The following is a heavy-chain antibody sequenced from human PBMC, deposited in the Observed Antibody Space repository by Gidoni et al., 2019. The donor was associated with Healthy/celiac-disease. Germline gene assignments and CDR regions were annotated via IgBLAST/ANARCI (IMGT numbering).Heavy chain of an antibody. CDR1: GYTFTGYY. Sequence: QVQLVQSGAEVKKPGASVKVSCKASGYTFTGYYMPWVRQAPGQGLKWMGWINPNSGGTNYAQKFQGWVTMTRDTSISTAYMELSRLRSDDTAVYYCARGSTTVRIAGQNWYFDLWGRGTLVTVSS. J-gene: IGHJ2*01. D-gene: IGHD4-17*01. CDR3: ARGSTTVRIAGQNWYFDL. V-gene: IGHV1-2*04. CDR2: INPNSGGT.